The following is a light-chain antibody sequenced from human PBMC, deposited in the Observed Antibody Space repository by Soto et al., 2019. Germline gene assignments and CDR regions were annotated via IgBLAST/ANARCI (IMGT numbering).Light chain of an antibody. Sequence: SYELTQPPSVSVSPGQTASITCSGDKLGDKYACWYQQKPGQSPVLVIYQDSKRPSGIPERFSGSNSGNTATLTISGTQAMDEADYYCQAWDNSTAEFGGGTKVTVL. CDR2: QDS. V-gene: IGLV3-1*01. CDR1: KLGDKY. J-gene: IGLJ2*01. CDR3: QAWDNSTAE.